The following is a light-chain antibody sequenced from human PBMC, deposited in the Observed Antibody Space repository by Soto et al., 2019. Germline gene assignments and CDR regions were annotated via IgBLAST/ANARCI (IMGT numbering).Light chain of an antibody. Sequence: EIVLTQSPGTLSLSPGERATLSCRASQSVSSSYLAWYQQKPGQAPRLLIYGASSRATGIPDRFSGSGSGTDFTLTISRLEPEDVAVYYCQQYGSSPQKFGQGTKVEIK. CDR3: QQYGSSPQK. V-gene: IGKV3-20*01. CDR1: QSVSSSY. J-gene: IGKJ1*01. CDR2: GAS.